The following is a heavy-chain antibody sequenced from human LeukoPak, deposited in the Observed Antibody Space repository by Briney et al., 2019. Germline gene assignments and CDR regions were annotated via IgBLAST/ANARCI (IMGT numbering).Heavy chain of an antibody. D-gene: IGHD3-22*01. CDR3: ARDGRGSGSLLDAFDI. CDR2: INHDVSEK. J-gene: IGHJ3*02. Sequence: GGSLRLSCAASGFAFSTAWMTWVRQAPGKGLEWVANINHDVSEKYYVDSVKGRFTISRDNAKNSLYLQMNSLRAEDTAVYYCARDGRGSGSLLDAFDIWGQGTMVTVSS. V-gene: IGHV3-7*04. CDR1: GFAFSTAW.